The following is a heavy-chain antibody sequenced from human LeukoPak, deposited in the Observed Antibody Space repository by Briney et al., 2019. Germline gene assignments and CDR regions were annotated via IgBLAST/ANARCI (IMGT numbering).Heavy chain of an antibody. CDR2: TIPIFGTA. Sequence: SVEVSCKASGGTFSSYAISWVRQAPGQGLEWMGGTIPIFGTANYAQKFQGRVTITADESTSTAYMELSSLRSEDTAVYYCARPELRYFDWGTDAFDIWGQGTMVTVSS. D-gene: IGHD3-9*01. J-gene: IGHJ3*02. CDR1: GGTFSSYA. CDR3: ARPELRYFDWGTDAFDI. V-gene: IGHV1-69*13.